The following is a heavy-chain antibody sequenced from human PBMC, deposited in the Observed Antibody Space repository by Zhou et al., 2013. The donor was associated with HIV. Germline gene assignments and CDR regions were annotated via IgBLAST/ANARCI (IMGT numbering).Heavy chain of an antibody. V-gene: IGHV1-2*02. Sequence: QVQLVQSGAEVKKPGASVKVSCKASGYTFTGYYIHWVRQAPGQGLEWMGWINPNSGGTNYAQKFQGRVTMTRDTSISTAYMELSSLRSEDTAVYYCARALSTRWIGGGFFYMDVWGKGTTVTVS. CDR1: GYTFTGYY. CDR2: INPNSGGT. J-gene: IGHJ6*03. CDR3: ARALSTRWIGGGFFYMDV. D-gene: IGHD6-19*01.